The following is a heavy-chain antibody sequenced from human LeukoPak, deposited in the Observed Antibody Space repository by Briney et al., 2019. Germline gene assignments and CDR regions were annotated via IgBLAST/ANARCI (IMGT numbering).Heavy chain of an antibody. J-gene: IGHJ4*02. CDR2: ITSKAHGETA. CDR1: GFTFADFT. V-gene: IGHV3-49*04. Sequence: GGSLRLSCTGSGFTFADFTMSWVRQAPGRGLEWVGFITSKAHGETAEYAASVKARFTISRDDSKSIAYLQMNSLKTEDAAVYYCSRDGSAYCGGDCYSQLFDYWGQGTLVTVSS. CDR3: SRDGSAYCGGDCYSQLFDY. D-gene: IGHD2-21*02.